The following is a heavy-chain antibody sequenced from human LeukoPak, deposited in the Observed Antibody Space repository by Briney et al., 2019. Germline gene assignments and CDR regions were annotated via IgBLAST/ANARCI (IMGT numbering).Heavy chain of an antibody. CDR1: GFTVSSNY. V-gene: IGHV3-66*02. J-gene: IGHJ3*02. D-gene: IGHD3-22*01. CDR3: ASHTRGYYDSSGYTGAFDI. CDR2: IYSGGST. Sequence: GGSLRLSCAASGFTVSSNYMSWVRQAPGKGLERVSVIYSGGSTYYADSVKGRSTISRDNSKNTLYLQMNSLRAEDTAVYYCASHTRGYYDSSGYTGAFDIWGQGTMVTVSS.